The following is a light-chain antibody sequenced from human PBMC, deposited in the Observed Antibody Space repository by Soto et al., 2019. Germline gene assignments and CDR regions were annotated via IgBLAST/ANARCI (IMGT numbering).Light chain of an antibody. CDR3: QQYYTSPPT. J-gene: IGKJ2*01. CDR2: CAS. V-gene: IGKV4-1*01. CDR1: QRMLYSSNNENY. Sequence: DIVMTQSPDSLAVSLGERATINCKSSQRMLYSSNNENYLAWYQHRRGQPPKLLIYCASTRASGVPARFSGSGSGTDFTRPIRSLQAEAVAVYCCQQYYTSPPTFGQGTELGSK.